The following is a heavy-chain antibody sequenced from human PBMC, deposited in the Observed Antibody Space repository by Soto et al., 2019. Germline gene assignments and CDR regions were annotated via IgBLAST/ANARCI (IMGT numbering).Heavy chain of an antibody. D-gene: IGHD6-13*01. J-gene: IGHJ4*02. CDR1: GDSISSYY. CDR3: ARALTSAAGLYFDY. V-gene: IGHV4-4*07. CDR2: INTTENT. Sequence: QVQLQESGPGLVKPSETLSLTCTVSGDSISSYYWSWIRQPAGKGMEWIGRINTTENTNYNPSLRSRVTMSVDTSNNQFSLKLTSLTAADTAVYYCARALTSAAGLYFDYWGQGTLVTVSS.